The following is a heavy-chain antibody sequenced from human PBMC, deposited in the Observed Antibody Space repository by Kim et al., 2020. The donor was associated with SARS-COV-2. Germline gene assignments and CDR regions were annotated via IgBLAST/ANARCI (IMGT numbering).Heavy chain of an antibody. Sequence: SETLSLTCTVSGGSISSSSYYWGWIRQPPGKGLEWIGSIYYSGSTYYNPSLKSRVTISVDTSKNQFSLKLSSVTAADTAVYYCARHMVRGLNWFDPWVQGTLVTVSS. J-gene: IGHJ5*02. CDR2: IYYSGST. CDR3: ARHMVRGLNWFDP. V-gene: IGHV4-39*01. CDR1: GGSISSSSYY. D-gene: IGHD3-10*01.